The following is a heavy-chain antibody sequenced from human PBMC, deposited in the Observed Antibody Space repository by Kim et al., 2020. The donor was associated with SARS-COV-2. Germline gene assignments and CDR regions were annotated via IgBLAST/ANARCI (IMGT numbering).Heavy chain of an antibody. CDR2: INTNTGNP. D-gene: IGHD3-3*01. J-gene: IGHJ5*02. CDR1: GYTFTSYA. CDR3: ASTFWSGYTSWFDP. V-gene: IGHV7-4-1*02. Sequence: ASVKVSCKASGYTFTSYAMNWVRQAPGQGLEWMGWINTNTGNPTYAQGFTGRFVFSLDTSVSTAYLQISSLKAEDTAVYYGASTFWSGYTSWFDPWGQGTLGTVSS.